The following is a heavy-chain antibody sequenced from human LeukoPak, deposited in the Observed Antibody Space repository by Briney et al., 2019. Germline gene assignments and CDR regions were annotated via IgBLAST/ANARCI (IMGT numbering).Heavy chain of an antibody. V-gene: IGHV5-51*01. CDR3: ARPAGYCSAGNCYPDY. J-gene: IGHJ4*02. Sequence: GESLKISCKGSGYSFSSYWVGWVRQMPGKGLEWMGIIYPGDSDTTYSPSFQGQVTISADKSINTAYLQWSSLKASDTAIYFCARPAGYCSAGNCYPDYWGQGTLVTVSS. CDR2: IYPGDSDT. D-gene: IGHD2-15*01. CDR1: GYSFSSYW.